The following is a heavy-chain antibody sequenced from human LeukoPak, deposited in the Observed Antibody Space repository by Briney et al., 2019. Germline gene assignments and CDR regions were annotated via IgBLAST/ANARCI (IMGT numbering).Heavy chain of an antibody. D-gene: IGHD6-6*01. V-gene: IGHV4-34*01. CDR1: GGSFSGYY. CDR3: ARDRGAARPFDP. Sequence: SETLSLTCAVYGGSFSGYYWSWIRQPPGKGLEWIGEINHSGSTNYNPSLKSRVTISVDTSKNQFSLKLSSVTAADTAVYYCARDRGAARPFDPWGQGTLVTVSS. J-gene: IGHJ5*02. CDR2: INHSGST.